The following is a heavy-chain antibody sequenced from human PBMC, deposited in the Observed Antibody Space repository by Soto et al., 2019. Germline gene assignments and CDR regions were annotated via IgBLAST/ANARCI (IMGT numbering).Heavy chain of an antibody. CDR2: MNPNSGNT. CDR1: GYPFTSYD. Sequence: QVQLVQSGAEVKKPGASVKVSCKASGYPFTSYDINWVRQATGQGLEWMGWMNPNSGNTGYAQKFQGSVPMTRNPPLPTAYMELSSLRSEDTAVYYCAREMTPRGMAVWGQGTTVTVSS. V-gene: IGHV1-8*01. CDR3: AREMTPRGMAV. J-gene: IGHJ6*02.